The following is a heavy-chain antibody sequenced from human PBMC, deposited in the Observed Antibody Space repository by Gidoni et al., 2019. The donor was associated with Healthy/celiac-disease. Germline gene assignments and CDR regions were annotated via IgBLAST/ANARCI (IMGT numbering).Heavy chain of an antibody. J-gene: IGHJ3*02. Sequence: VQLVESGGGVVQPGRSLRLSRAASRPPLSSDGMHWCRQAPGKGLGWRAIISYSGSNTYYADSGKGRFTISGDNSKNTLYLQMNGLGAEDTAVYYSAKGGYSYGYDAFDIWGQGTMVTVSS. D-gene: IGHD5-18*01. CDR3: AKGGYSYGYDAFDI. V-gene: IGHV3-30*18. CDR2: ISYSGSNT. CDR1: RPPLSSDG.